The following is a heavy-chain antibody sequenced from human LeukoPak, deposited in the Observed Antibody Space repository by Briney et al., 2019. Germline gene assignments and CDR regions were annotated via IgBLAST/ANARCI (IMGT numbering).Heavy chain of an antibody. Sequence: ASVKVSCKASGYTFTSYYMHWVRQAPGQGLEWMGIINPSGGSTNYAQKFQGRVTITTDESTSTAYMELSSLRSEDTAVYYCARPQGWSSGYFNWFDPWGQGTLVTVSS. CDR2: INPSGGST. D-gene: IGHD3-22*01. J-gene: IGHJ5*02. CDR1: GYTFTSYY. V-gene: IGHV1-46*01. CDR3: ARPQGWSSGYFNWFDP.